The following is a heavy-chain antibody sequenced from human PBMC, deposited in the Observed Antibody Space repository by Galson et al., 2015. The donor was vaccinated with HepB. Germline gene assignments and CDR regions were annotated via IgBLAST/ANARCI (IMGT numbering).Heavy chain of an antibody. Sequence: SLRLSCAASGFTFSSYSMNWVRQAPGKGLEWVSYISSSSSTIYYADSVKGRFTISRDNAKNSLYLQMNSLRAEDTAVYYCARNPDWLSPNSFDYWGQGTLVTVSS. CDR3: ARNPDWLSPNSFDY. J-gene: IGHJ4*02. CDR1: GFTFSSYS. V-gene: IGHV3-48*01. CDR2: ISSSSSTI. D-gene: IGHD3-9*01.